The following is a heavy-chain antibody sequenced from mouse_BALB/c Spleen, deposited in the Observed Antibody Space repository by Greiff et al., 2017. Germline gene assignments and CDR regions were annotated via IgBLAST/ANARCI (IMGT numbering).Heavy chain of an antibody. CDR1: GFTFSSYA. CDR2: ISSGGSYT. V-gene: IGHV5-9-4*01. J-gene: IGHJ4*01. D-gene: IGHD4-1*01. CDR3: AKTGPGAMDY. Sequence: DVKLVESGGGLVKPGGSLKLSCAASGFTFSSYAMSWVRQSPEKRLEWVAEISSGGSYTYYPDSVTGRFTISRDHAKKTLYLEMSSLRSEDTAMYYCAKTGPGAMDYWGQGTSVTVSS.